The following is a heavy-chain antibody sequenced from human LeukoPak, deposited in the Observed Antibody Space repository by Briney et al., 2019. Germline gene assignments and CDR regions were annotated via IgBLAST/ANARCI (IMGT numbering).Heavy chain of an antibody. CDR3: ARDRVYSYGFDY. Sequence: PGGSLRLSCAASGSTFSSYWMHWVRQAPGKGLVWVSRINSDGSSTSYADSVKGRFTISRDNAKNTLYLQMNSLRAEDTAVYYCARDRVYSYGFDYWGQGTLVTVSS. D-gene: IGHD5-18*01. CDR2: INSDGSST. CDR1: GSTFSSYW. V-gene: IGHV3-74*01. J-gene: IGHJ4*02.